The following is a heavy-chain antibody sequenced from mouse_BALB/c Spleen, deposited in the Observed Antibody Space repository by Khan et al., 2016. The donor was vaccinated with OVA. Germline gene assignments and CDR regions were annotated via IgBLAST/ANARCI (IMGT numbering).Heavy chain of an antibody. CDR3: ARTSYYGNPWFTY. D-gene: IGHD2-10*01. V-gene: IGHV5-9*02. CDR1: GFAFSSYD. CDR2: ISGTGSYT. Sequence: EVELVESGGGLVKPGGSLKLSCAASGFAFSSYDMSWVRQTPEKRLEWVATISGTGSYTYYPDSVKGRFTISRDNARNTLYLQMSSLRSEDTALYYCARTSYYGNPWFTYWGQGTLVTVSA. J-gene: IGHJ3*01.